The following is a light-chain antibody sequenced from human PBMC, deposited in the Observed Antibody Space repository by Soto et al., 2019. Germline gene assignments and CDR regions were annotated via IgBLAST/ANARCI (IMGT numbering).Light chain of an antibody. CDR2: EVS. CDR1: TSDVGSYNL. V-gene: IGLV2-23*02. Sequence: QSVLTQPASVSGSPGQSITISCTGTTSDVGSYNLVSWYQQHPGKAPKLMIYEVSKRPSGVSNRFSGSKSGTSASLAITGLQAEDEADYYCQSYDSSLTGSYVFGTGTKVTVL. CDR3: QSYDSSLTGSYV. J-gene: IGLJ1*01.